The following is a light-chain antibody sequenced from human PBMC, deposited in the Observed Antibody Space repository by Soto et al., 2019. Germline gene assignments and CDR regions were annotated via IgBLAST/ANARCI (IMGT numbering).Light chain of an antibody. CDR1: SGHSSYI. CDR2: LEGSGSY. CDR3: ETWDSNTYV. J-gene: IGLJ1*01. Sequence: QPVLTQSSSASASMGASVSLTCTLSSGHSSYIIAWHQQQPGKAPRYLMKLEGSGSYNKGSGVPDRFSGSSSGADRYLTISNLQFEDEADYYCETWDSNTYVFGTGTKLTV. V-gene: IGLV4-60*02.